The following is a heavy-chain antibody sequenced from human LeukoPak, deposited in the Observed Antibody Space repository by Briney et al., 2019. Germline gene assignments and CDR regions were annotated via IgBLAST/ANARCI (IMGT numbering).Heavy chain of an antibody. Sequence: PSETLSLTCTVSGGSISSYYWSWIRQPPGKGLEWIGYIYYSGSTNYNPSLKSRVTISVDTSKNQFSLKLRSVTAADTAVYYCARVEEGYGSGRRQNYYYYYMDVWGEGTTVTISS. D-gene: IGHD3-10*01. CDR1: GGSISSYY. J-gene: IGHJ6*03. CDR2: IYYSGST. CDR3: ARVEEGYGSGRRQNYYYYYMDV. V-gene: IGHV4-59*01.